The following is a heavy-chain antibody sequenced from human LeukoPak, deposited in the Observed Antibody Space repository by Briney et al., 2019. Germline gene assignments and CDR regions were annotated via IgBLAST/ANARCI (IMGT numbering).Heavy chain of an antibody. CDR1: GGSISSSSYY. J-gene: IGHJ6*03. CDR3: ARRRSSWPYYYYYMDV. CDR2: IYYSGST. V-gene: IGHV4-39*01. D-gene: IGHD6-13*01. Sequence: SETLSLTCTVSGGSISSSSYYWGWIRQPPGKGLEWIGSIYYSGSTYYNPSLKSRVTISVDTSKNQFSLKLSSVTAADTAVYYCARRRSSWPYYYYYMDVWGKGTTVTVSS.